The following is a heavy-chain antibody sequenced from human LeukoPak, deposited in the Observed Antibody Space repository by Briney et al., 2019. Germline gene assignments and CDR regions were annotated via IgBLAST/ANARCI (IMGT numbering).Heavy chain of an antibody. CDR1: GFTFSSYW. V-gene: IGHV3-7*01. CDR3: AREGDSSGYYYLY. J-gene: IGHJ4*02. CDR2: IKKDGSEK. Sequence: GGSLRLSCAASGFTFSSYWMSWVRQAPGKGLEWVANIKKDGSEKYYVDSVKGRFTISRDNAKNSLYLQMNSLRAEDTAVYYCAREGDSSGYYYLYWGQGTLVTVSS. D-gene: IGHD3-22*01.